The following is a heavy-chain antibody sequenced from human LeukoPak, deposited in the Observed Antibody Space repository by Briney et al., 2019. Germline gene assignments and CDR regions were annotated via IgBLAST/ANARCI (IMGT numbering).Heavy chain of an antibody. CDR1: GGTFSSYA. CDR2: IIPIFGAA. V-gene: IGHV1-69*13. CDR3: AKAPYGDYVGLDY. D-gene: IGHD4-17*01. Sequence: SVKVSCKASGGTFSSYAISWERQAPGQGLEWMGGIIPIFGAANYAQKFQGRVTITADESTSTAYMELSSLRSEDTAVYYCAKAPYGDYVGLDYWGQGTLVTVSS. J-gene: IGHJ4*02.